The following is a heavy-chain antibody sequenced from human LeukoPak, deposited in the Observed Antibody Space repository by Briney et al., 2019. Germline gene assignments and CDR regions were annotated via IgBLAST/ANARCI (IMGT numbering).Heavy chain of an antibody. J-gene: IGHJ3*02. D-gene: IGHD3-22*01. CDR3: ARNTSGFKLGDAFDI. CDR2: ISGSAYST. Sequence: GGSLRLSCAASGFTFSSYAMTWVRQAPGKGLEWISAISGSAYSTSYADSVKGRFTIFRDNSKNTLYLQMNSLRAEDTAIYYCARNTSGFKLGDAFDIWGQGTMVTVSS. CDR1: GFTFSSYA. V-gene: IGHV3-23*01.